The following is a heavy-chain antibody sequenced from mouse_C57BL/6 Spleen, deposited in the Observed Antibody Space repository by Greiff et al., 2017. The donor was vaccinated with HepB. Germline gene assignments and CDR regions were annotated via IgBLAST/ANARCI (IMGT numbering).Heavy chain of an antibody. CDR3: AKKGYDYDWGYAMDY. Sequence: VKLMESGPGLVQPSQSLSITCTVSGFSLTSYGVHWVRQSPGKGLEWLGVIWRGGSTDYNAAFMSRLSITKDNSKSQVFFKMNSLQADDTAIYYCAKKGYDYDWGYAMDYWGQGTSVTVSS. CDR2: IWRGGST. V-gene: IGHV2-5*01. CDR1: GFSLTSYG. J-gene: IGHJ4*01. D-gene: IGHD2-4*01.